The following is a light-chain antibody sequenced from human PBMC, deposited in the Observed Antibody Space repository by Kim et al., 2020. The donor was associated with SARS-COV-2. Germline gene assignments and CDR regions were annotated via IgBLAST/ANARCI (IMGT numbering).Light chain of an antibody. V-gene: IGKV3-11*01. J-gene: IGKJ2*01. CDR3: QHRRTWPLT. Sequence: SVSPGQRATLSCRASQYIDNWLAWYQQKPGQVPRLLIYDASNRATGIPARFSGSGSGTDFTLTISSLEPEDFAVYYCQHRRTWPLTFGQGTKLEIK. CDR1: QYIDNW. CDR2: DAS.